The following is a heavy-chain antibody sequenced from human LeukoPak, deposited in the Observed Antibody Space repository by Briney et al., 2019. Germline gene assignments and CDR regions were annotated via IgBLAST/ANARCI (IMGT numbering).Heavy chain of an antibody. Sequence: PSETLSLTCAVSGGSSRSGDYFWSWIRQPPGKGLEWIGYIYYSGSSNYNPSLKSRVTISVDTSKNQFSLKLSSVTAADTAVYYCARGDGYNWGFDYWGQGTLVTVSS. CDR1: GGSSRSGDYF. V-gene: IGHV4-61*08. D-gene: IGHD5-24*01. J-gene: IGHJ4*02. CDR2: IYYSGSS. CDR3: ARGDGYNWGFDY.